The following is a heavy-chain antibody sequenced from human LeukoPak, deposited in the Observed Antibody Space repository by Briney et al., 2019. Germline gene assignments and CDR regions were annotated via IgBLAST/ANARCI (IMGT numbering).Heavy chain of an antibody. CDR3: ARVPGHSSSWAPIRPWGYYMDV. V-gene: IGHV1-69*06. CDR1: GGTFSSYA. J-gene: IGHJ6*03. CDR2: IIPIFGTA. Sequence: SVKVSCKASGGTFSSYAISWVRQAPGQGLEWMGGIIPIFGTANYAQKFQGRVTITADKSTSTAYMGLSSLRSEDTAVYYCARVPGHSSSWAPIRPWGYYMDVWGKGTTVTVSS. D-gene: IGHD6-13*01.